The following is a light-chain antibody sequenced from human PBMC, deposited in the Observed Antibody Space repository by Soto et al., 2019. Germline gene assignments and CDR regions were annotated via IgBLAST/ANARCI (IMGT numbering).Light chain of an antibody. CDR1: QSRNDW. CDR3: QAYNGYSWA. CDR2: KVA. V-gene: IGKV1-5*03. J-gene: IGKJ1*01. Sequence: DIQMTQSPSTLSASVGDRVTITCRASQSRNDWLAWFQQKPGKAPNLLIYKVANLESGVPSRFSGSGSGTDFSLTVGSLQPDDFVTYYCQAYNGYSWAYGQGTKVEI.